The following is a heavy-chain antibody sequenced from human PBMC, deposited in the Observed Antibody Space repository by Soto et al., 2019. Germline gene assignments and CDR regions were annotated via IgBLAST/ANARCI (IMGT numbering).Heavy chain of an antibody. CDR1: GGTFSSYA. V-gene: IGHV1-69*13. CDR3: AREVYCSGGSCQKYYFDY. CDR2: IIPIFGTA. Sequence: SVKVSCKASGGTFSSYAISWVRQAPGQGLEWMGGIIPIFGTANYAQKFQGRVTITADESTSTAYMELSSLRSEDTAVYYCAREVYCSGGSCQKYYFDYWGQGTLVTAPQ. D-gene: IGHD2-15*01. J-gene: IGHJ4*02.